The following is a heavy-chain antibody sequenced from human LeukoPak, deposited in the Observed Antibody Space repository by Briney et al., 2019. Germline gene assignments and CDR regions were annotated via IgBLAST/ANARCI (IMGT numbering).Heavy chain of an antibody. Sequence: PGGSLRLSCAASGFTFSSYAMHWVRQAPGKGLEWVAVISYDGSNKYYADSVKGRFTISRDNSKNTLYLQMNSLRAEDTAVYYCARESIAVAGYAFDIWGQGTMVTVSS. D-gene: IGHD6-19*01. CDR3: ARESIAVAGYAFDI. V-gene: IGHV3-30-3*01. J-gene: IGHJ3*02. CDR1: GFTFSSYA. CDR2: ISYDGSNK.